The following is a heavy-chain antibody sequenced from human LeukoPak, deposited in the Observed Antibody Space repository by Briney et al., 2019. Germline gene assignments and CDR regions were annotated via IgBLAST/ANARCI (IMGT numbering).Heavy chain of an antibody. V-gene: IGHV1-18*01. Sequence: ASVKVSCKASGYTFTSYAFSWVRQAPGQGLEWMGWISAYNGNTNYAQKLQGRVTMTTDTSTSTAYMELRSLRSDDTAVYYCARTPNSSSWYDYWGQGTLVTVAS. CDR1: GYTFTSYA. CDR2: ISAYNGNT. J-gene: IGHJ4*02. CDR3: ARTPNSSSWYDY. D-gene: IGHD6-13*01.